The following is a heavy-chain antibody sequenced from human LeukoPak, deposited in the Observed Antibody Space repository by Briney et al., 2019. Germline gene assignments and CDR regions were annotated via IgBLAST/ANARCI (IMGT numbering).Heavy chain of an antibody. CDR3: ARAERGSTSLFDP. CDR2: ISSSGSTI. CDR1: GFTFSSYE. J-gene: IGHJ5*02. D-gene: IGHD2-2*01. Sequence: GGSLRLSCAASGFTFSSYEMNWVRQAPGKGLEWVSYISSSGSTIYYADSVKGRFTISRDNAKNSLYLRMSSLRAEDTAVYYCARAERGSTSLFDPWGQGTLVTVSS. V-gene: IGHV3-48*03.